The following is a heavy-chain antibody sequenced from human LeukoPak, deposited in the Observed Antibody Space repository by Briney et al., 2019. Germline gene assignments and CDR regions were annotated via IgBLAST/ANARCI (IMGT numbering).Heavy chain of an antibody. CDR3: ARDFTSDRMKWFDP. V-gene: IGHV3-30*02. J-gene: IGHJ5*02. D-gene: IGHD2-15*01. Sequence: PGGSLRLSCAASGFTFSKYGMYWVRQAPGKGLEWVAFIRNDGRNKYYTDSVKGRFTISRDNSKNTLYLQMNSLRADDTAVYYCARDFTSDRMKWFDPWGQGTLVTVSS. CDR1: GFTFSKYG. CDR2: IRNDGRNK.